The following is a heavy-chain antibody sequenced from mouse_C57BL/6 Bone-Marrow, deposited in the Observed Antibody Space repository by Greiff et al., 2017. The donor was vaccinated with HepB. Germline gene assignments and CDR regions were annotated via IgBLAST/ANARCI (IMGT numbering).Heavy chain of an antibody. V-gene: IGHV7-1*01. CDR1: GFTFSDFY. J-gene: IGHJ1*03. CDR2: SRNKANDYTT. D-gene: IGHD3-3*01. CDR3: ARDEGSRYFDV. Sequence: EVMLVESGGGLVQSGRSLRLSCATSGFTFSDFYMEWVRQAPGKGLEWIAASRNKANDYTTEYSASVKGRFIVSRDTSQSILYLQMNALRAEDTAIYYCARDEGSRYFDVWGTGTTVTVSS.